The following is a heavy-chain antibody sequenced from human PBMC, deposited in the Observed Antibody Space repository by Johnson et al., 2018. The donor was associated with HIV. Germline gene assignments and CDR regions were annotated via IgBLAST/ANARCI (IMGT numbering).Heavy chain of an antibody. CDR2: IKSKTDGGTT. Sequence: VQLVESGGGLVKPGGSLRLSCAGSGFIFSNAWMSWVRQGPGKGLEWVGRIKSKTDGGTTDYAAPVKGRFTISRDDSKNTLYLQMNSLKIEDTAVYYCTIGLTIFGVVILDAFDIWGQGTMVTVSS. D-gene: IGHD3-3*01. V-gene: IGHV3-15*01. J-gene: IGHJ3*02. CDR1: GFIFSNAW. CDR3: TIGLTIFGVVILDAFDI.